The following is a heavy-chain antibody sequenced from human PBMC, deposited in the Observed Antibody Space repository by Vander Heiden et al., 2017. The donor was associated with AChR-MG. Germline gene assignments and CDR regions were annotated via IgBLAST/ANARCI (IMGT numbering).Heavy chain of an antibody. D-gene: IGHD1-1*01. CDR2: KKEDWVKE. CDR3: AGEPDGYKGFDY. CDR1: GFPFRRAW. Sequence: EVQLVESGGGLVQPWGSLRLSCAASGFPFRRAWMSWVRQVSGKGVGWGGNKKEDWVKENYWEFCKGRFTISRKKGKNLLFLQINSLRADETAFYYCAGEPDGYKGFDYWGQGTLVTVSS. V-gene: IGHV3-7*01. J-gene: IGHJ4*02.